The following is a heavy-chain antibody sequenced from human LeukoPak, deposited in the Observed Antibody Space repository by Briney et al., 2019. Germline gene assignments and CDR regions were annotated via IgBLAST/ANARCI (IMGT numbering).Heavy chain of an antibody. CDR1: GGSNSSYY. J-gene: IGHJ5*02. CDR2: IYTSGST. Sequence: SETLSLTCTVSGGSNSSYYWSWIRQPAGKGLEWIGRIYTSGSTNYNPSLKSRVTMSVDTSKNQFSLKLSSVTAADTAVYYCARLGDHCSGGSGPTSTWGQGTLVTVSS. V-gene: IGHV4-4*07. D-gene: IGHD2-15*01. CDR3: ARLGDHCSGGSGPTST.